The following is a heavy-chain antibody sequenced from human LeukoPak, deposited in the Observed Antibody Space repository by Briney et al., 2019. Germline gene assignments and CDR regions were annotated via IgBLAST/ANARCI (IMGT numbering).Heavy chain of an antibody. J-gene: IGHJ4*02. Sequence: GGSLRLSCAASGFTFSSYSMNWVRQAPGKGLEWVSYISSSSSTIYYADSVKGRFTISRDNAKNTLYLQMNSLRAEDTAVYYCARGTLRVVVAAVDYWGQGTLVTVSS. CDR2: ISSSSSTI. CDR1: GFTFSSYS. D-gene: IGHD2-15*01. CDR3: ARGTLRVVVAAVDY. V-gene: IGHV3-48*01.